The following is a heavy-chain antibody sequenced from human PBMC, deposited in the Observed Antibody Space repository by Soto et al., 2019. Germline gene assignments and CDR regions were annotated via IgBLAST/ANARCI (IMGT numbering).Heavy chain of an antibody. Sequence: GESLKISCKGSGYSFTSYWIGWVRQMPGKGLEWMGIIYPGDSDTRYSPSFQGQVTISADKSISTAYLQWSSLKASDTAMYYCARRPGYSYGYDYFDYWGQGTLVTVSS. J-gene: IGHJ4*02. CDR2: IYPGDSDT. CDR1: GYSFTSYW. D-gene: IGHD5-18*01. V-gene: IGHV5-51*01. CDR3: ARRPGYSYGYDYFDY.